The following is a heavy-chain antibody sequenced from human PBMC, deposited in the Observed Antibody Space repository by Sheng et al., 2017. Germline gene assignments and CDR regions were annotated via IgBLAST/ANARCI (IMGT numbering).Heavy chain of an antibody. Sequence: EVQLVESGGGLGTAWQVPSRLSCAASGFTFDDYAMHWVRQAPGKGLEWVSGISWNSGSIGYADSVKGRFTISRDNAKNSLYLQMNSLRAEDTALYYCAKGRTRQSSSWYGTYYYYGMDVWGQGTTVTVSS. V-gene: IGHV3-9*01. CDR3: AKGRTRQSSSWYGTYYYYGMDV. CDR1: GFTFDDYA. CDR2: ISWNSGSI. D-gene: IGHD6-13*01. J-gene: IGHJ6*02.